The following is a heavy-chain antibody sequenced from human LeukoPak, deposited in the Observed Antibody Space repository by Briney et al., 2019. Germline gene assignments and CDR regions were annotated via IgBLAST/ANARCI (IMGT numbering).Heavy chain of an antibody. J-gene: IGHJ4*02. CDR3: AKDYGYGFDY. CDR2: ISWNIDNI. V-gene: IGHV3-9*01. Sequence: GRSLRLSCAASGFTFDDYAMHWVRQAAGKSLEWVSGISWNIDNIDYADSVRGRFTISRDNAKNSLYLQMNSLRAEDTALYYCAKDYGYGFDYWGQGTLVTVSS. CDR1: GFTFDDYA. D-gene: IGHD5-12*01.